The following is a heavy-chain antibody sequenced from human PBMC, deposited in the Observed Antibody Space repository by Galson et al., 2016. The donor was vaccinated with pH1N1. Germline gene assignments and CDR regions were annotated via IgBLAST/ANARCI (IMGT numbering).Heavy chain of an antibody. J-gene: IGHJ4*02. D-gene: IGHD2-2*02. Sequence: SVKVSCKVSGYTLSQISIHWVRQAPGKGLEWMGGFDPQDGETIYAQKFQGRVSMTEDTATDTAYMEMSSLRSDDTAVYYCATDLYFYRSLRKLYFDSWGQRTLVTVSS. CDR2: FDPQDGET. CDR1: GYTLSQIS. V-gene: IGHV1-24*01. CDR3: ATDLYFYRSLRKLYFDS.